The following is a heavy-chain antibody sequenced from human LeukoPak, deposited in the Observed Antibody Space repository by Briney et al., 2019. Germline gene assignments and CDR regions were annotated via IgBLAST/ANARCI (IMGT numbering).Heavy chain of an antibody. CDR3: ARQGRGSRSWFDP. J-gene: IGHJ5*02. Sequence: PSETLSLTCTVSGGSISSSSYHWGWIRQPPGKGLEWIGNIYYSGSTYYNPSLKSRVTISVDTSKNQFSLKLSSVTAADTAVYYCARQGRGSRSWFDPWGQGTLVTVSS. V-gene: IGHV4-39*01. CDR2: IYYSGST. CDR1: GGSISSSSYH. D-gene: IGHD1-26*01.